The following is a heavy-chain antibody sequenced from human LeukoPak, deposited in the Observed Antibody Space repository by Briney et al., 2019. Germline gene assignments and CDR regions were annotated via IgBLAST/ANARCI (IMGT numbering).Heavy chain of an antibody. J-gene: IGHJ4*02. V-gene: IGHV3-30*19. CDR1: GFTFSSYG. Sequence: GGSLRLSCAASGFTFSSYGMHWVRQAPGKGLEWVAVISYDGSNKFYADSVKGRFTVPRDKSKNTLYLQMNSLRAEDTAVYYCARDRYCSSTSCYTAYFDYWGQGTLVTVSS. CDR3: ARDRYCSSTSCYTAYFDY. D-gene: IGHD2-2*01. CDR2: ISYDGSNK.